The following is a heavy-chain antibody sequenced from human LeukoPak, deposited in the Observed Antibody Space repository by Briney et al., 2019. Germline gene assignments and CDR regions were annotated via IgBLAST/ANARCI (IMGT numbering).Heavy chain of an antibody. CDR1: NFAFNTYG. CDR3: TRDGRTYSDFWSNYYHAMDV. V-gene: IGHV3-33*01. J-gene: IGHJ6*02. D-gene: IGHD3-3*01. Sequence: PGGSLRLSCAASNFAFNTYGVHWVRQPPGKGLEWVALIWFDGSKQYYADSVKGRFIISRDNSRNTVYLHMNSLGVEDTAVCYCTRDGRTYSDFWSNYYHAMDVWGQGTTVTVSS. CDR2: IWFDGSKQ.